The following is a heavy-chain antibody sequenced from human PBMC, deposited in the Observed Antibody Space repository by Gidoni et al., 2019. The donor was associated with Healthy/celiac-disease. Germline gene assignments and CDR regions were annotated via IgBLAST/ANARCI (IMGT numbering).Heavy chain of an antibody. V-gene: IGHV4-59*01. Sequence: ESGPGLVKPSETLSLTCTVSGGSISSYYWSWIRQPPGKGLEWIGYIYYSGSTNYNPSLKSRVNISVDTSKNQFSLKLSSVTAADTAVYYCARDQHYYGAGSYDYGMDVWGQGTTVTVSS. J-gene: IGHJ6*02. D-gene: IGHD3-10*01. CDR1: GGSISSYY. CDR2: IYYSGST. CDR3: ARDQHYYGAGSYDYGMDV.